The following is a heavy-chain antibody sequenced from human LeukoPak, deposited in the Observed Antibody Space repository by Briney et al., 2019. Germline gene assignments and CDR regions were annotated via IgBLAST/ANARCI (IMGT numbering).Heavy chain of an antibody. CDR2: IYYSGST. CDR1: GGSISSSSYY. V-gene: IGHV4-39*07. CDR3: AREGFRYYYGSGSYHINWFDP. D-gene: IGHD3-10*01. Sequence: SETLSLTCTVSGGSISSSSYYWGWIRQPPGKGLEWIGSIYYSGSTYYNSSLKSRVTISVDTSKNQFSLKLSSVTAADTAVYYCAREGFRYYYGSGSYHINWFDPWGQGTLVTVSS. J-gene: IGHJ5*02.